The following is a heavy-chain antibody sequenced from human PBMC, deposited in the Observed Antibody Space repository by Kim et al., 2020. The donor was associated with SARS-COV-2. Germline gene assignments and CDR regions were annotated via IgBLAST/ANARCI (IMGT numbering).Heavy chain of an antibody. D-gene: IGHD4-17*01. CDR3: ARETTVTDYYFDY. V-gene: IGHV4-59*01. J-gene: IGHJ4*02. Sequence: YNPSLKSRVTISVDTSKNQFALKLSSVTAADTAVYYCARETTVTDYYFDYWGQGTLVTVSS.